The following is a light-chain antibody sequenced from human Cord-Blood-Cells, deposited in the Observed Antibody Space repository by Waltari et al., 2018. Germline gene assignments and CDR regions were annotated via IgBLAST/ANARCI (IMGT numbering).Light chain of an antibody. CDR2: DVS. CDR3: CSYAGSYTWV. Sequence: QSALTQPRSVSGSPGQSVPISCTGTSSDVGGSHSVSWYQQHPGKAPKLMLYDVSKRPSGVPDRFSGSKSGNTASLTISGLQAEDEADYYCCSYAGSYTWVFGGGTKLTVL. V-gene: IGLV2-11*01. J-gene: IGLJ3*02. CDR1: SSDVGGSHS.